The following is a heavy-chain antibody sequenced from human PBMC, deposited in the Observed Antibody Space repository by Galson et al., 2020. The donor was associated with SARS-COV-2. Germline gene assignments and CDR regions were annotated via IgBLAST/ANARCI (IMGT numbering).Heavy chain of an antibody. CDR2: ISYDGSNK. CDR3: AREGIAVAGDAFDI. V-gene: IGHV3-30*01. Sequence: GGSLRLSCAASGFTFSSYAMHWVRQAPGKGLEWVADISYDGSNKYYADSVKGRFTISRDNSKNTMYLQMNSLRAEDTAVYYCAREGIAVAGDAFDIWGQGTMVTVSS. D-gene: IGHD6-19*01. J-gene: IGHJ3*02. CDR1: GFTFSSYA.